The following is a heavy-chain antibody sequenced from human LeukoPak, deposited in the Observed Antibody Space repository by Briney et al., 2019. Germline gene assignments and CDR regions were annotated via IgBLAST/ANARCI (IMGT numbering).Heavy chain of an antibody. CDR1: GFTFSSYA. CDR2: ISGSGGST. Sequence: GGSLRLSCAASGFTFSSYAMSWVRQAPGKGLEWVSAISGSGGSTYYADSVKGRFTISRDNSKNTLYLQMNSLRSEDTAVYYCATTLPLYYGGNSRFDYWGQGTLVTVSS. CDR3: ATTLPLYYGGNSRFDY. V-gene: IGHV3-23*01. J-gene: IGHJ4*02. D-gene: IGHD4-23*01.